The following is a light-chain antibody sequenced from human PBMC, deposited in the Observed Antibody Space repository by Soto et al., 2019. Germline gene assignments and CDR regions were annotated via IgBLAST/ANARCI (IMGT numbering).Light chain of an antibody. CDR3: SSYLPTSILYV. V-gene: IGLV1-40*01. J-gene: IGLJ1*01. Sequence: QSVLTQPPSVSGAPGQRVTISCTGSSSNIGAGYDVHWYQQRPGTAPKLLIFGNINRPSGVPDRFSGSKSGTSASLAISGLQAEDEADYYCSSYLPTSILYVFGTGTQLTVL. CDR1: SSNIGAGYD. CDR2: GNI.